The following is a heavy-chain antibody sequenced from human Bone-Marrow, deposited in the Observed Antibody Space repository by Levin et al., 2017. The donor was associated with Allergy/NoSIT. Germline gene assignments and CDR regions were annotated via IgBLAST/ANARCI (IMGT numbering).Heavy chain of an antibody. J-gene: IGHJ4*02. D-gene: IGHD5-18*01. CDR1: GGSISSYY. CDR2: IYYSGST. V-gene: IGHV4-59*08. Sequence: SETLSLTCTVSGGSISSYYWSWIRQPPGKGLEWIGYIYYSGSTNYNPSLKSRVTISVDTSKNQFSLKLSSVTAADTAVYYCARGPHYSYGDYWGQGTLVTVSS. CDR3: ARGPHYSYGDY.